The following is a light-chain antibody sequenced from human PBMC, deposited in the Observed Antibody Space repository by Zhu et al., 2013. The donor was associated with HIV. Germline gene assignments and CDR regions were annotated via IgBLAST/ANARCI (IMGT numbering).Light chain of an antibody. Sequence: EIVVTQSPASLSVSPGEGATLSCRTSQSISSNLAWYQHKPGQAPRLLIHGASSRATGIPDRFSGSGSGTDFTLTISRLEAEDFAVYYCQRYGSSVTFGGGTKVEMK. V-gene: IGKV3-20*01. CDR3: QRYGSSVT. J-gene: IGKJ4*01. CDR2: GAS. CDR1: QSISSN.